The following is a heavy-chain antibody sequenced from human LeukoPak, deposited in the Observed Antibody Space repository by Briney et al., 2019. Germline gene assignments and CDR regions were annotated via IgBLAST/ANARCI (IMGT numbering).Heavy chain of an antibody. J-gene: IGHJ4*02. CDR3: AQKGGTDH. D-gene: IGHD2-15*01. Sequence: PGGSLRLSCAASGFSFSRFGMNWVRQAPGKGLEWIPYISSSSGAIYYADSVKGRFTISRDNAKNSLYLQMSSLRDEDTAVYYCAQKGGTDHWGQGTLVTVSS. V-gene: IGHV3-48*02. CDR2: ISSSSGAI. CDR1: GFSFSRFG.